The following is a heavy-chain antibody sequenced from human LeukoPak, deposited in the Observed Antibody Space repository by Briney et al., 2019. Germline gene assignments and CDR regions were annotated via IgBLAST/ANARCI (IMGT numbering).Heavy chain of an antibody. CDR2: IIPIFGTA. D-gene: IGHD4-17*01. J-gene: IGHJ4*02. V-gene: IGHV1-69*13. Sequence: GASVKVSCKASGGTFSSYAISWVRQAPGQRLEWMGGIIPIFGTANYAQKFQGRVTITADESTSTAYMELSSLRSEDTAAYYCARSYDYGDHGGCYWGQGTLVTVSS. CDR1: GGTFSSYA. CDR3: ARSYDYGDHGGCY.